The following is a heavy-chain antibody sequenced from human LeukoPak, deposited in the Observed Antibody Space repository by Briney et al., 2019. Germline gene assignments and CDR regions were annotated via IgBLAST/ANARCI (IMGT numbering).Heavy chain of an antibody. Sequence: SVKVSCKASGGTFSSYAISSVRQAPGQGLEWMGGIIPIFGTANYAQKFQGRVTITADESTSTAYMELSSLRSEDTAVYYCATRPGYSSGLWDYWGQGTLVTVSS. J-gene: IGHJ4*02. V-gene: IGHV1-69*13. CDR1: GGTFSSYA. CDR3: ATRPGYSSGLWDY. CDR2: IIPIFGTA. D-gene: IGHD6-19*01.